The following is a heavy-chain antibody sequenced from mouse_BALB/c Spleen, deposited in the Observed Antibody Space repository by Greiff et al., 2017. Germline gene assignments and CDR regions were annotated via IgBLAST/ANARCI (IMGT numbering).Heavy chain of an antibody. J-gene: IGHJ4*01. CDR3: TREGGWLLYAMDY. CDR2: ISSGGSYT. Sequence: EVQVVESGGGLVKPGGSLKLSCAASGFTFSSYTMSWVRQTPEKRLEWVATISSGGSYTYYPDSVKGRFTISRDNAKNTLYLQMSSLKSEDTAMYYCTREGGWLLYAMDYWGQGTSVTVSS. V-gene: IGHV5-6-4*01. D-gene: IGHD2-3*01. CDR1: GFTFSSYT.